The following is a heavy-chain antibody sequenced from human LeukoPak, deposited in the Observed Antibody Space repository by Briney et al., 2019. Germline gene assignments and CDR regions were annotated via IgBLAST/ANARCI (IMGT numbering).Heavy chain of an antibody. V-gene: IGHV4-39*01. CDR3: ARRQLLGYCSSTSCYAGAFNV. CDR2: IYYSGST. J-gene: IGHJ6*04. Sequence: SETLSLTCTVSGGSISSSSYYWGWIRQPPGKGLEWIGSIYYSGSTYYNPSLKSRVTISVDTSKNQFSLKLSSVTAADTAVYYCARRQLLGYCSSTSCYAGAFNVWGKGTTVTISS. D-gene: IGHD2-2*01. CDR1: GGSISSSSYY.